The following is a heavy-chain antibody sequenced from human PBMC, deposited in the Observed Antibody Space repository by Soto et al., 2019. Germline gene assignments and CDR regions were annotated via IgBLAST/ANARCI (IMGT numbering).Heavy chain of an antibody. CDR2: ISGSGGST. J-gene: IGHJ5*02. D-gene: IGHD2-15*01. CDR1: GFTFSSYA. V-gene: IGHV3-23*01. CDR3: AKVGFIVVVVAAHNWFDP. Sequence: EVQLLESGGRLVQPGGSLRLSCAASGFTFSSYAMSWVRQAPGKGLEWVSAISGSGGSTYYADSVKGRFTISRDNSKNTLYLQMNSLRAEDTAVYYCAKVGFIVVVVAAHNWFDPWGQGTLVTVSS.